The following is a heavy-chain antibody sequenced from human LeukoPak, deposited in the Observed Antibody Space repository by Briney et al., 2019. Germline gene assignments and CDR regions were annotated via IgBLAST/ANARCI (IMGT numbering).Heavy chain of an antibody. CDR2: ISYDGNNR. V-gene: IGHV3-30*03. CDR1: GFNFRSYG. J-gene: IGHJ4*02. CDR3: ARDLRAGSYAFD. Sequence: PGRSLRLSCADSGFNFRSYGIHWVRQAPGKGLEWVAVISYDGNNRFYAGSVKGRFSISRDNSKNTVYLQMNSLRAEDTAIYYCARDLRAGSYAFDWGQGTLVTVSS. D-gene: IGHD5-18*01.